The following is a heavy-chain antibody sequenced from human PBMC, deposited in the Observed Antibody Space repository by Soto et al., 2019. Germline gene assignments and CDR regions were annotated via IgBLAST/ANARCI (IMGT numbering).Heavy chain of an antibody. CDR2: ISAHNGNK. CDR3: ARGLLAYFGMDV. CDR1: GYSFTNYD. J-gene: IGHJ6*02. D-gene: IGHD1-26*01. V-gene: IGHV1-18*01. Sequence: PLVQSGAEVKKPGASVKVSCKASGYSFTNYDISWVRQAPGQGLEWMAWISAHNGNKHYAEKFQGRVSTTTDTSTSTAYMEVRTLKTDATAVYYCARGLLAYFGMDVWGQGTTVTVS.